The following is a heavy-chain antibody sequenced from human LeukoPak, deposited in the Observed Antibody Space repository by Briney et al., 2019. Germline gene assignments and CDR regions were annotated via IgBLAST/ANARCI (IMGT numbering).Heavy chain of an antibody. CDR1: GGSISSSSYY. V-gene: IGHV4-39*01. D-gene: IGHD6-25*01. CDR3: AAAFDY. J-gene: IGHJ4*02. CDR2: TYYGGDT. Sequence: LETLSLTCTVSGGSISSSSYYWGWIRQPPGKGLEWIGNTYYGGDTYYNPYLKSRVTISVDTSKNQFSLELNSVTAADTAVYYCAAAFDYWGQGILVTVSS.